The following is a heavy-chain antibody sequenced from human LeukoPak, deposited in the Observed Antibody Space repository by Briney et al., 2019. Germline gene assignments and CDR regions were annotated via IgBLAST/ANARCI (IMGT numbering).Heavy chain of an antibody. CDR2: IYPGDSDS. V-gene: IGHV5-51*07. D-gene: IGHD1-26*01. CDR3: ARVRSGDYSEDAFNI. J-gene: IGHJ3*02. Sequence: GESLKISCKDSGNSFASSWIGWVHQMPGKGLDWMGIIYPGDSDSRYSASFQGQVTISADKSIRTAYLQWSSLKASDTAMYYCARVRSGDYSEDAFNIWGQGTMVTVSS. CDR1: GNSFASSW.